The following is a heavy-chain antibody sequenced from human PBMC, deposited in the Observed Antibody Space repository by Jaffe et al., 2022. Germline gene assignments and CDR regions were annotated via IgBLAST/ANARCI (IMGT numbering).Heavy chain of an antibody. CDR2: IYYSGST. Sequence: QLQLQESGPGLVKPSETLSLTCTVSGGSISSSSYYWGWIRQPPGKGLEWIGSIYYSGSTYYNPSLKSRVTISVDTSKNQFSLKLSSVTAADTAVYYCARHPGLHSFDYWGQGTLVTVSS. D-gene: IGHD4-4*01. V-gene: IGHV4-39*01. CDR3: ARHPGLHSFDY. CDR1: GGSISSSSYY. J-gene: IGHJ4*02.